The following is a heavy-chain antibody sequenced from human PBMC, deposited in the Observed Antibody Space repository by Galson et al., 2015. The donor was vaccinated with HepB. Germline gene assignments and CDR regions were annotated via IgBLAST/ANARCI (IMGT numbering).Heavy chain of an antibody. CDR2: IIPILGIA. CDR3: ARPDYDILTGYYLPSDY. CDR1: GGTFSSYT. Sequence: SVKVSCKASGGTFSSYTISWVRQAPGQGLEWMGRIIPILGIANYAQKLQGRVTMTTDTSTSTAYMELRSLRSDDTAMYYCARPDYDILTGYYLPSDYWGQGTLVTVSS. V-gene: IGHV1-69*02. D-gene: IGHD3-9*01. J-gene: IGHJ4*02.